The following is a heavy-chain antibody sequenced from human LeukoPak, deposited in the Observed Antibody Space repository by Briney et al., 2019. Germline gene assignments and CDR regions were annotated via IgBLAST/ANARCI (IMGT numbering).Heavy chain of an antibody. CDR2: ISYSGSI. D-gene: IGHD1-26*01. CDR3: ARGIPSGSYKYYFDY. Sequence: SETLSLTCTVSGASISSHYWSWIRQPPGKGLEWIGYISYSGSINYSPSLRSRVTISVDTSKNQFSLKLSSVTAADTAVYYCARGIPSGSYKYYFDYWGQGTLVTVSS. CDR1: GASISSHY. J-gene: IGHJ4*02. V-gene: IGHV4-59*11.